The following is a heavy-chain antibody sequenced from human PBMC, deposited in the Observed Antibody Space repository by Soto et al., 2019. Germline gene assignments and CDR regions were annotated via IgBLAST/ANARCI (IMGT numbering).Heavy chain of an antibody. Sequence: GGSLRLSCSVSGFTFSTYDMSWVRQAPGKGLEWVSAISGAGRNTHYADSVKGRFTISRDNSRDTLYLQLNSLRAEDTTIYYFVFCSSLSCRYSPFDSWGPGTLVTVSS. V-gene: IGHV3-23*01. J-gene: IGHJ4*02. CDR3: VFCSSLSCRYSPFDS. CDR2: ISGAGRNT. D-gene: IGHD2-2*01. CDR1: GFTFSTYD.